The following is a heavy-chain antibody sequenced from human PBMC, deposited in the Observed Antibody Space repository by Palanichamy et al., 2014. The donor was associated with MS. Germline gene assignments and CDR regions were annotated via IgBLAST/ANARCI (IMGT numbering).Heavy chain of an antibody. Sequence: VQLQESGPGLVKPSETLSLTCTVSGGSISSYYWSWIRQPPGKGLEWIGYIYYSGSTNYNPSLKSRVTISVDTSKNQFSLKLSSVTAADTAVYYCARQGSYYQYGGAEDYWGQGTLVTVSS. CDR2: IYYSGST. J-gene: IGHJ4*02. V-gene: IGHV4-59*08. CDR1: GGSISSYY. D-gene: IGHD3-10*01. CDR3: ARQGSYYQYGGAEDY.